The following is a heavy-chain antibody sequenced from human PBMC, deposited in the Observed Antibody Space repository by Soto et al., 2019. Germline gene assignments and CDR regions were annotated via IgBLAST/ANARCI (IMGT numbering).Heavy chain of an antibody. J-gene: IGHJ4*02. D-gene: IGHD4-17*01. Sequence: QLQLQESGPGLVKPSETLSLTCTVSGGSISSSSYYWGWIRQPPGKGLEWIGSIYYSGSTYYNPSIKSRIPITVDTTETQSSLKLSSVTAADTAVYYCASSYGDYVSYWGQGTLVTVSS. CDR3: ASSYGDYVSY. CDR1: GGSISSSSYY. V-gene: IGHV4-39*01. CDR2: IYYSGST.